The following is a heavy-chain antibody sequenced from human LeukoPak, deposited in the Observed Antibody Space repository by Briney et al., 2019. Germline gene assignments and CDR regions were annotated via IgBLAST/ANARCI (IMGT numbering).Heavy chain of an antibody. V-gene: IGHV3-7*03. Sequence: GGSLRLSCAASGFNFRDHWMDWVRQAPGKGLEWVGHIRTDGSETYYLDSLRGRFSISRDNTNNALYLQMNSLRVEDTAVYYCVKNNGWFHLAQWGQGTLVTVSS. D-gene: IGHD6-19*01. J-gene: IGHJ4*02. CDR1: GFNFRDHW. CDR3: VKNNGWFHLAQ. CDR2: IRTDGSET.